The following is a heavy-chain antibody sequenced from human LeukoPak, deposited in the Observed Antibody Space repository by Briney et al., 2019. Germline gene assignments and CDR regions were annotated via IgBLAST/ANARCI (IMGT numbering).Heavy chain of an antibody. V-gene: IGHV4-39*01. J-gene: IGHJ4*02. CDR3: ARRSYCGGDCLWLAC. CDR1: GDSITSNSHF. D-gene: IGHD2-21*02. Sequence: PSETLSLTCAVSGDSITSNSHFWGWLRPPPGKGLEWMVSVYVGGTFSYGVTYYSPSFMSTFTISVDASNNQFSLRLNSVTATDTSIYYCARRSYCGGDCLWLACWGQGTLVTVSS. CDR2: VYVGGTFSYGVT.